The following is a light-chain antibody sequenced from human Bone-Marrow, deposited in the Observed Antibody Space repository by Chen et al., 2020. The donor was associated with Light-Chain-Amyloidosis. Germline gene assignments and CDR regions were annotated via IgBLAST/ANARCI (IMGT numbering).Light chain of an antibody. CDR1: DLPTKY. V-gene: IGLV3-25*03. Sequence: SYELTQPPSVSVSPGQTARITCSGDDLPTKYAYWYQQKPGQAPVLVIHRDTERPSGISERFSGSGSGTTATLTISGVQAEAEADYHCQSADSSGTYEVIFGGGTKLTVL. J-gene: IGLJ2*01. CDR2: RDT. CDR3: QSADSSGTYEVI.